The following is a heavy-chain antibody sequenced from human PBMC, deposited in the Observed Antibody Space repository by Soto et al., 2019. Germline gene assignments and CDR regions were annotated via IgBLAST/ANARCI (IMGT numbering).Heavy chain of an antibody. D-gene: IGHD2-2*01. Sequence: GGSLRLSCAASGFTFSSYGMHWVRQAPGKGLEWVAVIWYDGSSKYYADSVKGRFTISRDNSKNTLYLQVSSLRAEDTAVYYCAKSRDAYNFYFYYGMDVWGQGTTVTVSS. V-gene: IGHV3-30*02. CDR3: AKSRDAYNFYFYYGMDV. CDR2: IWYDGSSK. J-gene: IGHJ6*02. CDR1: GFTFSSYG.